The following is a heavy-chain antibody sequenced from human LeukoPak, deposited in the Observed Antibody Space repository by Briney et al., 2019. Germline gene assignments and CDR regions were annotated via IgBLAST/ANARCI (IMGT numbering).Heavy chain of an antibody. CDR3: ARGLVRGMISSLRRSPSHDY. J-gene: IGHJ4*02. CDR1: ENTFSSYY. CDR2: INPSGGST. Sequence: ASVEVSCKAPENTFSSYYLHWVRQAPGQGLEWMGIINPSGGSTTYAQKFQGRVTMTRDTSTSTVYMELSSLRSEDTAVYYCARGLVRGMISSLRRSPSHDYWGQGTLVTVSS. V-gene: IGHV1-46*01. D-gene: IGHD3-10*01.